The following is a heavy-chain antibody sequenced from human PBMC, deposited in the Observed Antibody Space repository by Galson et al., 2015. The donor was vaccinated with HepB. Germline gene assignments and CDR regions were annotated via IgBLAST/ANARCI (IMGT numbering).Heavy chain of an antibody. CDR2: TYYRSKWFN. D-gene: IGHD6-6*01. J-gene: IGHJ4*02. Sequence: CAISGDSVSNNSAAWNWIRQSPSRGLEWLGRTYYRSKWFNDYTESVKSRITIDPDTSKNHFSLQLNSVTPEDTAVYYCAFFSSSSNCWGQGTLVTVSS. CDR1: GDSVSNNSAA. V-gene: IGHV6-1*01. CDR3: AFFSSSSNC.